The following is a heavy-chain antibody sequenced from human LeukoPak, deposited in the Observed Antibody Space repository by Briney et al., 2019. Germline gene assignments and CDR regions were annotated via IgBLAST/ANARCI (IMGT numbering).Heavy chain of an antibody. Sequence: EASVKVSCKASGYTFTSYDINWVRQATGQGLEWMGWMNPNSGNTGYAQKFQGRVTMTRNTSISTAYMELSSLRSEGTAVYYCARARYFDYLPDYWGQGTLVTVSS. CDR3: ARARYFDYLPDY. J-gene: IGHJ4*02. CDR1: GYTFTSYD. V-gene: IGHV1-8*01. D-gene: IGHD3-9*01. CDR2: MNPNSGNT.